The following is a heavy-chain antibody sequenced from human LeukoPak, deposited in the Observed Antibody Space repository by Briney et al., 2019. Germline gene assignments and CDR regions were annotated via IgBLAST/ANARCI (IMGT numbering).Heavy chain of an antibody. Sequence: GGSLRLSCAASGFTFSSYSMNWVRQAPGKGLEWVSYISSSSTIYYADSVKGRFTISRDNAKNSLYLQMNSLRAEDTAVYYCARGGYCSSTSCYPRDWFDPWGQGTLVTVSS. CDR1: GFTFSSYS. D-gene: IGHD2-2*01. J-gene: IGHJ5*02. CDR3: ARGGYCSSTSCYPRDWFDP. CDR2: ISSSSTI. V-gene: IGHV3-48*01.